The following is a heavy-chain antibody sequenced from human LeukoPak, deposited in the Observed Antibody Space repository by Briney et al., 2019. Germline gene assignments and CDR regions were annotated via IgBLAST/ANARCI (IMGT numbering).Heavy chain of an antibody. CDR2: IKSKTDGGTT. J-gene: IGHJ3*02. D-gene: IGHD3-10*01. V-gene: IGHV3-15*01. CDR1: GFTFSNAW. Sequence: GGSLRLSCAASGFTFSNAWMSWVRQAPGKGLEWVGRIKSKTDGGTTDYAAPVKGRFTISRDDSKNTLYLQMNSLETEDTAVYYCTTNGLLWFGELLLGAFDIWGQGTMVTVSS. CDR3: TTNGLLWFGELLLGAFDI.